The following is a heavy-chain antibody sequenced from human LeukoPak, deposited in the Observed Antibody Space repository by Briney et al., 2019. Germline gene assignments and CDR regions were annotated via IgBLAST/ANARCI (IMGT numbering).Heavy chain of an antibody. CDR2: ISSSSSTI. D-gene: IGHD6-6*01. Sequence: GGSLRLSCAASGFTFSSYSMNWVRQAPGKGLEWVSYISSSSSTIYYADSVKGRFTISRDNAKDSLYLQMNSLRAEDTAVYYCAKDDIAARPNYWGQGTLVTVSS. J-gene: IGHJ4*02. V-gene: IGHV3-48*01. CDR3: AKDDIAARPNY. CDR1: GFTFSSYS.